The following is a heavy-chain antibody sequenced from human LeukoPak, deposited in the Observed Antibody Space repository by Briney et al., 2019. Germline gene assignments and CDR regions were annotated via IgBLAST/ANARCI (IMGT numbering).Heavy chain of an antibody. CDR3: AKGHRITIFGVVSDAFDI. V-gene: IGHV3-23*01. Sequence: GGSLRLSCAASGFTFSSYAMSWVRQAPGKGLEWVSAISGSGGSTYYADSVKGRFTISRDNSKNTLYLQMNSLRAEDTAVYYCAKGHRITIFGVVSDAFDIWGQGTMVTVSS. CDR2: ISGSGGST. D-gene: IGHD3-3*01. CDR1: GFTFSSYA. J-gene: IGHJ3*02.